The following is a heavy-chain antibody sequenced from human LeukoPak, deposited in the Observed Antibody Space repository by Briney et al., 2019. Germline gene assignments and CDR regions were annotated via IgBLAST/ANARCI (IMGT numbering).Heavy chain of an antibody. Sequence: GGSLRLSCAASGFTLSKYAMNWVRQAPGKGLEWVSGIDGSGGRPPSADSVKGRFTISRDISKNTPYLQMDSLRVEDTAAYYCARGKDHDFWNPFDHWGQGTLVTVSS. CDR1: GFTLSKYA. D-gene: IGHD3-3*01. V-gene: IGHV3-23*01. J-gene: IGHJ4*02. CDR2: IDGSGGRP. CDR3: ARGKDHDFWNPFDH.